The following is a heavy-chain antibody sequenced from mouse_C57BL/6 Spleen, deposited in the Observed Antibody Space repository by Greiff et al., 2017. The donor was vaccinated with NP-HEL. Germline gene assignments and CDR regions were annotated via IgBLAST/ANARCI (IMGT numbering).Heavy chain of an antibody. V-gene: IGHV1-69*01. CDR2: IDPSDSYT. J-gene: IGHJ4*01. CDR1: GYTFTSYW. CDR3: ARGPITTVYYYAMDY. Sequence: VQLQQPGAELVMPGASVKLSCKASGYTFTSYWMHWVKQRPGQGLEWIGEIDPSDSYTNYNQKFKGKSTLTVDKSSSTAYMQLSSLTSEDSAVYYCARGPITTVYYYAMDYWGQGTSVTVSS. D-gene: IGHD2-4*01.